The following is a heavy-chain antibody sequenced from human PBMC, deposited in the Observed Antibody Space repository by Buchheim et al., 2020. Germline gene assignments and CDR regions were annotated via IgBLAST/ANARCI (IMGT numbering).Heavy chain of an antibody. D-gene: IGHD3-9*01. V-gene: IGHV3-74*01. CDR1: GFTLSNYW. CDR2: INSDGSSR. CDR3: ARAIDYTSYSNWYDI. Sequence: EVQLVESGGGLVQPGGSLRLSCAASGFTLSNYWMHWVRQAPGKGLMWVSRINSDGSSRTYADSVQGRFTISRDNAKNTPFLQMNSLGAEDTAVYYCARAIDYTSYSNWYDIWGQGTL. J-gene: IGHJ4*02.